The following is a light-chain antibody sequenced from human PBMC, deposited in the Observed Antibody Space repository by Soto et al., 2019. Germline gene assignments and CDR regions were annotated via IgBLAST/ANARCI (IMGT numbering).Light chain of an antibody. CDR1: QSISSY. CDR2: AAS. CDR3: QQSYSTPLT. Sequence: DIQMIQSPSSLSASVGDRVTITCRASQSISSYLNWYQQKPGKAPKLLIYAASSLQSGVPSRFSGSGSGTDFTLTISSLQPEDFAAYYCQQSYSTPLTLGGGTKVDIK. V-gene: IGKV1-39*01. J-gene: IGKJ4*01.